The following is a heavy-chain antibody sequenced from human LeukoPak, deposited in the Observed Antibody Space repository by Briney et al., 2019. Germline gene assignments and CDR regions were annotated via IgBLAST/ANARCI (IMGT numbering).Heavy chain of an antibody. D-gene: IGHD2-15*01. CDR2: IKEDGSEK. V-gene: IGHV3-7*03. CDR1: GFIFSGSW. J-gene: IGHJ4*02. Sequence: PGGSLRLSCTASGFIFSGSWMAWIRQAPRKGLEWVAIIKEDGSEKYYVDSMKGRFTISRDNAKNSLFLQMNSLRAEGTAIYYCTTDTWYSAGHWGQGTLVTVSS. CDR3: TTDTWYSAGH.